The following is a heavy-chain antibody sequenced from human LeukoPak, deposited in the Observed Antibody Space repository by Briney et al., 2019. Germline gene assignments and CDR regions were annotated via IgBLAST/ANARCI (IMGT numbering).Heavy chain of an antibody. CDR3: ARDRSQSLLKGYMDV. CDR1: GYTFISYY. CDR2: INPSGGST. J-gene: IGHJ6*03. Sequence: ASVKVSCKASGYTFISYYMHWVRQAPGQGLEWMGIINPSGGSTSYAQKFQARVTMTRDTSTSTVYMELSSLRPEDTAVYYCARDRSQSLLKGYMDVWGKGTTVTVSS. V-gene: IGHV1-46*01.